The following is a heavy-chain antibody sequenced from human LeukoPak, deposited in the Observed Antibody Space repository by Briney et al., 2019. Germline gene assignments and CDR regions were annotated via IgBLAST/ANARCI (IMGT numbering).Heavy chain of an antibody. D-gene: IGHD3-3*01. V-gene: IGHV3-30*02. CDR3: AMGLYYDFWSGYSPFDY. CDR2: IRYDGSNK. Sequence: GGSLRLSCAASGFTFSSYWMSWVRQAPGKGLEWVAFIRYDGSNKYYADSVKGRFTISRDNSKNTLYLQMNSLRAEDTAVYYCAMGLYYDFWSGYSPFDYWGQGTLVTVSS. CDR1: GFTFSSYW. J-gene: IGHJ4*02.